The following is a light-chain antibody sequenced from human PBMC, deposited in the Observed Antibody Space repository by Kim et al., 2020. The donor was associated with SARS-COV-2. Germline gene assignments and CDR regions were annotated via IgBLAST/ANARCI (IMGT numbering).Light chain of an antibody. CDR1: QGISSA. J-gene: IGKJ3*01. CDR3: QQFNRFPRT. CDR2: DAS. V-gene: IGKV1-13*02. Sequence: AIQLTQSPSSLSASVGDRVTITCRASQGISSALAWYQQKPGRAPKLLIYDASSLEGGVPSRFSGSGSGTDFTLTISSLQPEDFATYYCQQFNRFPRTFGPGTKVDIK.